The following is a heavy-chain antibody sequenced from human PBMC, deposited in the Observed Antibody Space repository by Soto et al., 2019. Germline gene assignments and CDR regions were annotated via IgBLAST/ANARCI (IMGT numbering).Heavy chain of an antibody. J-gene: IGHJ5*02. CDR2: IYYSGST. Sequence: CTVSGGSISSSSYYWGWIRQPPGKGLEWIGSIYYSGSTYYNPSLKSRVTISVDTSKNQFSLKLSSVTAADTAVYYCARQTYYYDSSGYYRGPWGKGTLVTVSS. D-gene: IGHD3-22*01. CDR1: GGSISSSSYY. CDR3: ARQTYYYDSSGYYRGP. V-gene: IGHV4-39*01.